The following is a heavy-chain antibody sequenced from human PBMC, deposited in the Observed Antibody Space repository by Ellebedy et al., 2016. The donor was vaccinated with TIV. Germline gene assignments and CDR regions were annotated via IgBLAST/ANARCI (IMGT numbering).Heavy chain of an antibody. D-gene: IGHD3-10*01. CDR3: ATKSVVGGYFDY. J-gene: IGHJ4*02. CDR1: GYTLTELS. Sequence: ASVKVSXKVSGYTLTELSMHWVRQAPGKGLEWMGGFDPEDGETIYAQKFQGRVTMTEDTSTDTAYMELSSLRSEDTAVYYCATKSVVGGYFDYWGQGTLVTVSS. V-gene: IGHV1-24*01. CDR2: FDPEDGET.